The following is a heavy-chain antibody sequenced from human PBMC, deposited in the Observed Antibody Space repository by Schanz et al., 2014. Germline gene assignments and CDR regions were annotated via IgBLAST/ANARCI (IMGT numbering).Heavy chain of an antibody. Sequence: QVQLVQSGAEVKKPGASVKVSCKASGYSFSAYYIHWMRQAPGQGLEWLGRFTHISQKFQGRVTMTRDTSSTTAYMELSSLRSEDTAIYYCARGNTIFGVVILGWLDPWGQGTLVTVSS. CDR2: FT. J-gene: IGHJ5*02. D-gene: IGHD3-3*01. CDR1: GYSFSAYY. CDR3: ARGNTIFGVVILGWLDP. V-gene: IGHV1-2*06.